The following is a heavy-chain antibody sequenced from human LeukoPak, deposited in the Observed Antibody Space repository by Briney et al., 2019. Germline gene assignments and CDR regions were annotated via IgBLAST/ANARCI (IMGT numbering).Heavy chain of an antibody. CDR2: IIHICGTA. V-gene: IGHV1-69*05. CDR1: GGTFSSYA. J-gene: IGHJ5*02. Sequence: SVKVSCKASGGTFSSYAISWVRQAPGQGLEGMGGIIHICGTANYAHEFQGRVTNTTDESTSTAYMEVSSLRSEDTGVYYRARVAGRVGWFDPWGQGTLVTVSS. D-gene: IGHD3-10*01. CDR3: ARVAGRVGWFDP.